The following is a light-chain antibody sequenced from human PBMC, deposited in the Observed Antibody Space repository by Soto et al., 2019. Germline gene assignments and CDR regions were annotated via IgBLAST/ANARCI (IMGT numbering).Light chain of an antibody. V-gene: IGKV1-33*01. Sequence: DLQLTQSTSSLSASVGDRVTITCQASQAIITYLNWFQQRPGKAPKLLIYDASHLETGVPSRFSGSGSGTAFTLTISSLQPEDVGTYYCQQYDNLPLTFGGGTKVE. CDR3: QQYDNLPLT. J-gene: IGKJ4*01. CDR2: DAS. CDR1: QAIITY.